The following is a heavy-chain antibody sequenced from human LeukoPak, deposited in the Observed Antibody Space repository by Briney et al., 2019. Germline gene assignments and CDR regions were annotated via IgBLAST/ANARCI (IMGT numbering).Heavy chain of an antibody. CDR3: ARRSTVKYDSSGYWRYFDY. CDR1: GGSFSGYY. Sequence: SETLSLTCAVYGGSFSGYYWSWIRQPPGNGLEWIGEINHSGSTNYNPSLKSRVTISVDTSKNQFSLKLSSVTAADTAVYYCARRSTVKYDSSGYWRYFDYWGQGTLVTVSS. V-gene: IGHV4-34*01. J-gene: IGHJ4*02. CDR2: INHSGST. D-gene: IGHD3-22*01.